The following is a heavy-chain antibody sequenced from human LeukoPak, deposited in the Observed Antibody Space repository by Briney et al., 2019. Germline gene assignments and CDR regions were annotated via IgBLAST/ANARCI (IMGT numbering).Heavy chain of an antibody. J-gene: IGHJ4*02. CDR1: GFSFGDYG. CDR2: IRSKAYGGTT. CDR3: TRVGNDIKYYFDY. V-gene: IGHV3-49*03. Sequence: PGGSLRLSCTASGFSFGDYGMSWFRQAPGKGLEWVGFIRSKAYGGTTEYAASVKGRFTISRDDSKSIAYLQMNSLKTEDTAVYYCTRVGNDIKYYFDYWGQGTLVTVSS. D-gene: IGHD4-23*01.